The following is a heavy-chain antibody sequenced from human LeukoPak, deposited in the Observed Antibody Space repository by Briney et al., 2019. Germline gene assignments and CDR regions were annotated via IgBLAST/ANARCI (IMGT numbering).Heavy chain of an antibody. V-gene: IGHV4-39*01. J-gene: IGHJ4*02. Sequence: PSETLSLTCTVSGGSISSDNYYWGWISQPPEKGLEWIGTIYYSGNTYYNPSLRTRVTISVDTSKKQFSLKLSSVTAADTAVYYCARHLFGSGYYPDYWGQGTLVTVSS. CDR2: IYYSGNT. CDR3: ARHLFGSGYYPDY. CDR1: GGSISSDNYY. D-gene: IGHD3-22*01.